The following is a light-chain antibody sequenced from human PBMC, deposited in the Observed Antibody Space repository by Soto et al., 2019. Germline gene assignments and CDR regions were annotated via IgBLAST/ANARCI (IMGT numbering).Light chain of an antibody. Sequence: QSALTQPASVSGSPGQSITISCTGTSSDVGGHNYVSWYQQHPGKAPKLMIYEVSNRPSGVSNRFSGSKSGNTASLTISGLQAEDEADYYCCSYAGSYSYVFGTGTKVTVL. CDR3: CSYAGSYSYV. CDR2: EVS. CDR1: SSDVGGHNY. J-gene: IGLJ1*01. V-gene: IGLV2-14*01.